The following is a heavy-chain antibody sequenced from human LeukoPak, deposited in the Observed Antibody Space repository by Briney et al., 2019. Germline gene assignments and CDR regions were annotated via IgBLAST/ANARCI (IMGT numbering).Heavy chain of an antibody. CDR2: FDPEDGET. D-gene: IGHD6-19*01. J-gene: IGHJ4*02. V-gene: IGHV1-24*01. CDR1: GYTLTELS. Sequence: ASVKVSCKVSGYTLTELSMHWVRQAPGKGLEWMGGFDPEDGETIYAQKFQGRVTMTEDTSTDTAYMELSSLRAEDTAVYYCAREGWYSTTRGVFDYWGQGTLVTVSS. CDR3: AREGWYSTTRGVFDY.